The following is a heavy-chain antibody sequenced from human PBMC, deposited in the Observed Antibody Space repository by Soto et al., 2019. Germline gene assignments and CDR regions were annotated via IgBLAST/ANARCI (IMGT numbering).Heavy chain of an antibody. CDR1: GFTFRSFD. D-gene: IGHD2-2*01. J-gene: IGHJ5*02. Sequence: GGSLRLSCAASGFTFRSFDMSWVRQAPGKGLEWVSGISGSGGSTYYADSVKGRFTISRDNSKNTLYLQMNSLRAEDTAVYYCAKLDIGSCSTNSCRAFDTWGQGTLVTVSS. V-gene: IGHV3-23*01. CDR3: AKLDIGSCSTNSCRAFDT. CDR2: ISGSGGST.